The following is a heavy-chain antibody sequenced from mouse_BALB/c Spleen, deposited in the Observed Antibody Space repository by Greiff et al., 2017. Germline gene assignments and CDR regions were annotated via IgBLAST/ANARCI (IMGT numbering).Heavy chain of an antibody. CDR3: ARRTTATPYAMDY. V-gene: IGHV5-12-2*01. CDR1: GFTFSSYT. J-gene: IGHJ4*01. CDR2: ISNGGGST. Sequence: DVKLVESGGGLVQPGGSLKLSCAASGFTFSSYTMSWVRQTPEMRLEWVAYISNGGGSTYYPDTVKGRFTISRDNAKNTLYLQMSSLKSEDTAMYYCARRTTATPYAMDYWGQGTSVTVSS. D-gene: IGHD1-2*01.